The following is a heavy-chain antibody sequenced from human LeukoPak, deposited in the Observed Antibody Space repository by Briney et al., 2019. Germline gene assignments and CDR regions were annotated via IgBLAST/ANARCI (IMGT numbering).Heavy chain of an antibody. J-gene: IGHJ4*02. D-gene: IGHD3-10*01. CDR2: ISSSSSTI. Sequence: GGSLRLSCAASGFTFSSYEMNWVRQAPGKGLEWVSYISSSSSTIYYADSVKGRFTISRDNAKNSLYLQMNSLRAEDTAVYYCARDPFRTGSGSYSTDYWGQGTLVTVSS. CDR1: GFTFSSYE. V-gene: IGHV3-48*01. CDR3: ARDPFRTGSGSYSTDY.